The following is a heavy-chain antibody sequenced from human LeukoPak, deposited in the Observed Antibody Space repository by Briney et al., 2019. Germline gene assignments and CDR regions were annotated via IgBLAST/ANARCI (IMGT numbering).Heavy chain of an antibody. J-gene: IGHJ4*02. CDR2: ISSSSRYI. Sequence: GGSLRLSCAASGFTLRSYSMNWVRQAPGKGLEWVSSISSSSRYIYYADSVKGRFTISRDNAKNSLYLQMNSLRAEDTAVYYCATGRGYCESSGYYYEMYYFDYWGQGTLVTVSS. V-gene: IGHV3-21*01. CDR3: ATGRGYCESSGYYYEMYYFDY. D-gene: IGHD3-22*01. CDR1: GFTLRSYS.